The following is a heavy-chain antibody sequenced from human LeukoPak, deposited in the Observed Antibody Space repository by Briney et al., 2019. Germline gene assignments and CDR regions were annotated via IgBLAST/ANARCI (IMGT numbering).Heavy chain of an antibody. V-gene: IGHV1-69*01. Sequence: SVKVSCKASGGTFSNYAINWVRQAPGPGLEWMGGIIPIFGTANYAQKFQGRVTITADESTSTVYMELNSLKSEDTAVYYCARGWDYDGGGRPTAYVYWGQGTLVTVSS. CDR2: IIPIFGTA. CDR3: ARGWDYDGGGRPTAYVY. D-gene: IGHD3-22*01. J-gene: IGHJ4*02. CDR1: GGTFSNYA.